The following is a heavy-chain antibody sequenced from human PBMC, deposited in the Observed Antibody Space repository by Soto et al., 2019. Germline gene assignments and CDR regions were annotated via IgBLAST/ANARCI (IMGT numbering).Heavy chain of an antibody. CDR3: ARGGYCSGGSCYFYYYGMDV. CDR1: GGSISSGGYY. J-gene: IGHJ6*02. D-gene: IGHD2-15*01. Sequence: SETLSLTCTVSGGSISSGGYYWSWIRQHPGKGLEWIGYIYYSGSIYYNPSLKSRVTISVDTSKNQFSLNLSSVTAADTAVYYCARGGYCSGGSCYFYYYGMDVWGQGTTVTVSS. V-gene: IGHV4-31*03. CDR2: IYYSGSI.